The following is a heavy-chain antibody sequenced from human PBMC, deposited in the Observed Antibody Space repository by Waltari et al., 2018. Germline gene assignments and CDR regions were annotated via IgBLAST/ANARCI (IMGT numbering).Heavy chain of an antibody. Sequence: QVQLVESGGGVVQPGRSLRLPCSASGLPFSRSGIPWVSQAPGKGLEWVAFISFDGSNKYYADSVKGRFTISRDNSKNTLYLQMNSLRAEDTAVYYCARDSSGSYYFDYWGQGTLVTVSS. V-gene: IGHV3-30-3*01. D-gene: IGHD3-22*01. CDR1: GLPFSRSG. CDR2: ISFDGSNK. J-gene: IGHJ4*02. CDR3: ARDSSGSYYFDY.